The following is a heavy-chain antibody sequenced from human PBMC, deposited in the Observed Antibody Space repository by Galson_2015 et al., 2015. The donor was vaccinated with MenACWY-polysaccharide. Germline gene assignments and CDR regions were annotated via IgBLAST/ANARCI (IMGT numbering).Heavy chain of an antibody. D-gene: IGHD1-26*01. CDR3: ARHSEWELPDY. V-gene: IGHV3-21*01. J-gene: IGHJ4*01. Sequence: SLRLSCAASGFTFSIYSMNWVRQAPGKGLEWVSSISSGSSYTYYADSVKGRFTISRDNAKNSLYLQMNSLRAEDTAVYYCARHSEWELPDYSGHGTLVTLAS. CDR2: ISSGSSYT. CDR1: GFTFSIYS.